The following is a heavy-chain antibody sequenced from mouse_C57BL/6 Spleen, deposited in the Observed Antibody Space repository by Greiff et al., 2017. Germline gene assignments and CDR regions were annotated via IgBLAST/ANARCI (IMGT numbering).Heavy chain of an antibody. J-gene: IGHJ3*01. Sequence: VQLQQSGPELVKPGASVKISCKASGYSFTSYYIHWVKQRPGQGLEWIGWIYPGSGNTKYNEKFKGKATLTADTSSSTAYMQLSSLTSEDSAVYYCARGGYYGSSSFAYWGQGTLVTVSA. CDR2: IYPGSGNT. CDR1: GYSFTSYY. CDR3: ARGGYYGSSSFAY. V-gene: IGHV1-66*01. D-gene: IGHD1-1*01.